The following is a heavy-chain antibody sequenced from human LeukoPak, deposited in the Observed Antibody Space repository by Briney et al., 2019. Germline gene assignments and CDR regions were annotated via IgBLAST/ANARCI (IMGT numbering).Heavy chain of an antibody. D-gene: IGHD2-21*01. Sequence: GESLKISWKGSGYSFTSYWIGGVRQMPGKGLKWMGIIYPGDSDARYSPSFQGQVTISADKSISTAYLQWTSLKAWNTAMFYCAKHRASRSYFYYDYMDVWGKGTTVTVSS. CDR3: AKHRASRSYFYYDYMDV. J-gene: IGHJ6*03. CDR1: GYSFTSYW. CDR2: IYPGDSDA. V-gene: IGHV5-51*01.